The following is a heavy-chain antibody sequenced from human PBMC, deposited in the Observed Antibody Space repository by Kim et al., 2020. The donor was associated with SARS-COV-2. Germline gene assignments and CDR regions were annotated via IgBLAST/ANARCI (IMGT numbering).Heavy chain of an antibody. J-gene: IGHJ4*02. CDR1: GFTFSSYS. D-gene: IGHD1-26*01. V-gene: IGHV3-21*01. Sequence: GGSLRLSCAASGFTFSSYSMNWVRQAPGKGLEWVSSISSSSSYIYYADSVKGRFTISRDNAKNSLYLQMNSLRADDTAVYYCAREGWELPLFDYWGQGTLVTVSS. CDR2: ISSSSSYI. CDR3: AREGWELPLFDY.